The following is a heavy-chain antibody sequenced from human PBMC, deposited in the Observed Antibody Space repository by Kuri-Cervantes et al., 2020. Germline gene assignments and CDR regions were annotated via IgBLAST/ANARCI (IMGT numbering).Heavy chain of an antibody. J-gene: IGHJ3*02. CDR3: ARAPLTRRGIEDDDAFDI. CDR1: GFTFSTYW. V-gene: IGHV3-7*02. D-gene: IGHD3-10*01. Sequence: GGSLRLSCAASGFTFSTYWMSWVRQAPGKGLEWVANIKQDGSEKYYVDSVKGRFTISRDNAKNSLYLQMKSLRGEDTAAYYCARAPLTRRGIEDDDAFDIWGQGTMVTVSS. CDR2: IKQDGSEK.